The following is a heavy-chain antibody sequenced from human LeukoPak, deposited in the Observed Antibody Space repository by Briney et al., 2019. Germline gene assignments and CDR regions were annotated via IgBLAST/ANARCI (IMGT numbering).Heavy chain of an antibody. CDR1: GGSISSYY. J-gene: IGHJ4*02. CDR3: ARDVGWRIAAAGDDY. Sequence: SETLSLTCTVSGGSISSYYWSWIRQPPGKGLEWIGYIYYSGSTNYNPSLKSRVTISVDTSKNQFSLKLSSVTAADTAVYYCARDVGWRIAAAGDDYWGQGTLVTVSS. D-gene: IGHD6-13*01. CDR2: IYYSGST. V-gene: IGHV4-59*01.